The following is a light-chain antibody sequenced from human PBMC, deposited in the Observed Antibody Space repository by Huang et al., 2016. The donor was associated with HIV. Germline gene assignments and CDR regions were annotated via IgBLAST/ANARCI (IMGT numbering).Light chain of an antibody. CDR3: QHYKT. CDR1: QSVSTN. CDR2: GAS. Sequence: EIVMTQSPATLSVSPGERVILSCRTSQSVSTNLAWYQQKRGQPPRLLIYGASTRATDTPIRFSGSGYGTEFTLTISSLQPEDFAVYYCQHYKTFGRGTKLEIK. J-gene: IGKJ2*01. V-gene: IGKV3-15*01.